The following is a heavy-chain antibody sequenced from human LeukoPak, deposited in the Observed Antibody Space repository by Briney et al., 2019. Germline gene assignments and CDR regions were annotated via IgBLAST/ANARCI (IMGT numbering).Heavy chain of an antibody. CDR2: IYTSGST. CDR3: ARENYGDDLDYYYGMDV. Sequence: SETLSLTCTVSGGSISSYYWSWIRQPAGKGLEWIGRIYTSGSTNYNPSLKSRVTMSVDTSTNQFSLKLSSVTAADTAVYYCARENYGDDLDYYYGMDVWGQGTTVTVSS. CDR1: GGSISSYY. J-gene: IGHJ6*02. V-gene: IGHV4-4*07. D-gene: IGHD4-17*01.